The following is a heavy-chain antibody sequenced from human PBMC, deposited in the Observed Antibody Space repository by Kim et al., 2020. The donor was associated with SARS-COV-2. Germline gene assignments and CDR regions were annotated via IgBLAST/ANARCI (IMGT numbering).Heavy chain of an antibody. CDR2: MHYSGST. Sequence: SETLSLTCTVSGGSMNDYYWNWIRQPPGKGLEWIGYMHYSGSTSYNPSLKSRVTISVDTSKNQFSLKMTSVTVADTAVYYCARSRQLRGGLAYWGTGTLV. V-gene: IGHV4-59*13. D-gene: IGHD6-6*01. CDR1: GGSMNDYY. CDR3: ARSRQLRGGLAY. J-gene: IGHJ4*02.